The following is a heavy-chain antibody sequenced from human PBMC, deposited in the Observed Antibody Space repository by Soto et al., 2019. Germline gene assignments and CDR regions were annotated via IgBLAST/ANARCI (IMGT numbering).Heavy chain of an antibody. D-gene: IGHD2-15*01. CDR2: IIPILGIA. Sequence: AASVKVSCKASGGTFSSYTISWVRQAPGQGLEWMGRIIPILGIASYAQKFQGRVTISADKSINIAYLQWSSLKASDTAMYYCARPRRVASLQHAFDLWGQGTMVTVSS. V-gene: IGHV1-69*02. CDR1: GGTFSSYT. J-gene: IGHJ3*01. CDR3: ARPRRVASLQHAFDL.